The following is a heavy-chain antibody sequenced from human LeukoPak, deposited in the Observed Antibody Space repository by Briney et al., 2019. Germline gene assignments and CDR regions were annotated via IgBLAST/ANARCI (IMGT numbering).Heavy chain of an antibody. D-gene: IGHD5-18*01. CDR2: IYYSGST. CDR1: CGSISSIF. J-gene: IGHJ4*02. Sequence: SETLSLTRTGSCGSISSIFWSWIRQPPGKRLEGIGYIYYSGSTNYNSSLNSRITMTVAPSRNQFSLNLNSLTVADTAVYFCARVADRFGYNYGIDEYFDYWGQGALVTVSS. CDR3: ARVADRFGYNYGIDEYFDY. V-gene: IGHV4-59*12.